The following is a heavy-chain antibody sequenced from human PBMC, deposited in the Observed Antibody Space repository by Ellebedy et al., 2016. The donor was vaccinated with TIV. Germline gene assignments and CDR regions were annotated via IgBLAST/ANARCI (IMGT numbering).Heavy chain of an antibody. J-gene: IGHJ4*02. Sequence: GESLKISCAASGFTVSSNYMTWVRQAPGKGLEWVSVIYSGGSTYYADSVKGRFTISRDNSKNTLFLQMSSLRAEDTAVYFGARRSTDFAFDSWGQGTLVTVSS. V-gene: IGHV3-53*01. CDR3: ARRSTDFAFDS. D-gene: IGHD3/OR15-3a*01. CDR2: IYSGGST. CDR1: GFTVSSNY.